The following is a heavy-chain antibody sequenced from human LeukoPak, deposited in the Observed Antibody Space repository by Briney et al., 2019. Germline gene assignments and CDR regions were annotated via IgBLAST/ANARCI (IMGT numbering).Heavy chain of an antibody. CDR1: GFTVSSNY. Sequence: PGGSLRLSCAASGFTVSSNYMSWVRQAPGKGLEWVSVIYSGGTTYYADSVKGRFTISRDNSKNTMYLQMNSLRAEDTAVYYCARDNSYYYMDVWGKGTTVTVSS. CDR3: ARDNSYYYMDV. CDR2: IYSGGTT. V-gene: IGHV3-53*01. J-gene: IGHJ6*03.